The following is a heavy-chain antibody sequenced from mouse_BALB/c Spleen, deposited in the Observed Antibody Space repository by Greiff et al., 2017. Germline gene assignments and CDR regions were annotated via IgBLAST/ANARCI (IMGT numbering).Heavy chain of an antibody. CDR2: ISYSGST. D-gene: IGHD1-1*01. CDR3: ARGHYYGSRGFAY. V-gene: IGHV3-8*02. Sequence: DVKLQESGPSLVKPSQTLSLTCSVTGDSITSGYWNWIRKFPGNKLEYMGYISYSGSTYYNPSLKSRISITRDTSKNQYYLQLNSVTTEDTATYYCARGHYYGSRGFAYWGQGTLVTVSA. CDR1: GDSITSGY. J-gene: IGHJ3*01.